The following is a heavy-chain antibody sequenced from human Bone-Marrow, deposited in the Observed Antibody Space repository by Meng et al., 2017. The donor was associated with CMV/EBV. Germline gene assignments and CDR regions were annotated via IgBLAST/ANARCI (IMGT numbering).Heavy chain of an antibody. D-gene: IGHD3-16*01. V-gene: IGHV1-2*02. CDR3: ARDGGVNLESNYYGMDV. J-gene: IGHJ6*02. CDR2: INPNSGGT. CDR1: GYTFTGYY. Sequence: ASVKVSCKASGYTFTGYYMHWVRQAPGQGLEWMGWINPNSGGTNYAQKFQGRVTMTRDTSISTAYMELSRLRSDDTAVNYCARDGGVNLESNYYGMDVWFQGATVTVSS.